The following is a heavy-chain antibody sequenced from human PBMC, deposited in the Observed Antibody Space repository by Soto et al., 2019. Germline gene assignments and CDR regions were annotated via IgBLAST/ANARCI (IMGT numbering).Heavy chain of an antibody. J-gene: IGHJ6*02. V-gene: IGHV1-18*01. Sequence: QVQLVQSGAEVKKPGASVKVSCKASGYTFTSYGITWVRQAPGQGLEWMGWISGYNGNTNYAQKVQGRVTMTTDTSTSTAYMEVRGLRYDDTAVYYCAREIRPVGRYFYGMDVWGQGTTVTVSS. CDR3: AREIRPVGRYFYGMDV. CDR2: ISGYNGNT. CDR1: GYTFTSYG.